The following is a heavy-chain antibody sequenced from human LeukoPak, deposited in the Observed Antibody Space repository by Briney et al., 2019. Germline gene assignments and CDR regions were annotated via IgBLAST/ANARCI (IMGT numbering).Heavy chain of an antibody. J-gene: IGHJ4*02. V-gene: IGHV4-34*01. CDR3: ASRFSGYYPCCFDY. CDR2: INHSGST. D-gene: IGHD3-22*01. CDR1: GGSFSGYY. Sequence: PSETLSLTCAVYGGSFSGYYWSWIRQPPGKGLEWIGEINHSGSTNYNPSLKSRVTISVDTSKNQFSLKLSSVTAADTAVYYCASRFSGYYPCCFDYWGQGTLVTVSS.